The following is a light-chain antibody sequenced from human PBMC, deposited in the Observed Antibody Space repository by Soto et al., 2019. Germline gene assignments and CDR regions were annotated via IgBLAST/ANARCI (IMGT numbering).Light chain of an antibody. CDR2: HAS. Sequence: DIQMTQSPSTLSASVGNRVTISFRASQSISRWLAWYQQKPGRAPTLLIYHASTLESGVPSRFSGSGSGTEFTLTISSLQPDDVATYYCQQYNTYLSFGQGTKVDIK. V-gene: IGKV1-5*01. CDR3: QQYNTYLS. CDR1: QSISRW. J-gene: IGKJ1*01.